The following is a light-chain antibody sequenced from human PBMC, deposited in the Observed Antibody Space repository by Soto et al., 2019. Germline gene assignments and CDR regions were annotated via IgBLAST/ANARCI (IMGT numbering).Light chain of an antibody. J-gene: IGKJ1*01. Sequence: EIVMTQSPATLSVSPGESATLSCRASQSVSSNLAWHQQKPGQAPRILMYDASRRATGIPDRFSGSGSGADFTLTISRLEPEDFAVYYCQHYGSASWTFGLGTKVDNK. CDR1: QSVSSN. CDR3: QHYGSASWT. CDR2: DAS. V-gene: IGKV3-20*01.